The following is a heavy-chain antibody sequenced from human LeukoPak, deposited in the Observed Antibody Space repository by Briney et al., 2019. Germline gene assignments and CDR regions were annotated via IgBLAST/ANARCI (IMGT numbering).Heavy chain of an antibody. D-gene: IGHD5-12*01. Sequence: VASVKVSCKASGYAFTTFGIMWVRQAPGQGLEWMGWISAYNGNTNYAQKLQGRVTMTTDTSTSTAYMELRSLRSDDTAVYYCARDGYSGYSYWGQGTLVTVSS. J-gene: IGHJ4*02. CDR3: ARDGYSGYSY. CDR2: ISAYNGNT. V-gene: IGHV1-18*01. CDR1: GYAFTTFG.